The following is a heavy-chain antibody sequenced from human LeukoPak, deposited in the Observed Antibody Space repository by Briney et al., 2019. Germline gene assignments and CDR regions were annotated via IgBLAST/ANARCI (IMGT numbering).Heavy chain of an antibody. CDR1: GLTFSSYW. Sequence: PGGSLRLSCAASGLTFSSYWMHWVRQAPGKGLVWVSRINSDGSSTSYADSVKGRFTISRDNAKNTLHLQMNTLRAEDTAVYYCARMEDYYFDYWGQGTLVTVSS. J-gene: IGHJ4*02. CDR3: ARMEDYYFDY. CDR2: INSDGSST. V-gene: IGHV3-74*01. D-gene: IGHD3-3*01.